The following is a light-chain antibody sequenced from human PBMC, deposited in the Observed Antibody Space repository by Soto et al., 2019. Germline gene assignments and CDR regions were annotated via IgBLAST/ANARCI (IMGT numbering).Light chain of an antibody. V-gene: IGLV1-40*01. Sequence: QSVLTQPPSVSGAPGQKVTISCTRSSSNIGAAYDVHWYQHLPGTAPKLLIYGNNNRPSGVPDRFSGSKSGTSASLAITGLQAEDEADYYCQSYDSSLSGWVFGGETQLTVL. J-gene: IGLJ3*02. CDR3: QSYDSSLSGWV. CDR1: SSNIGAAYD. CDR2: GNN.